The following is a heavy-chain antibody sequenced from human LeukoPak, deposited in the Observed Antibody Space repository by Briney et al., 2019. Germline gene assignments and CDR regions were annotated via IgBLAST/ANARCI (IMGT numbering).Heavy chain of an antibody. D-gene: IGHD2-2*01. CDR2: IRSKANSYAT. CDR3: TRRIAGDCSSTSCYL. J-gene: IGHJ4*02. V-gene: IGHV3-73*01. CDR1: GFTFSGSA. Sequence: PGGSLRLSCAASGFTFSGSAMHWVRQASGKGLEWVGRIRSKANSYATAYAASVKGRFTISRDDSMNTAYLQMNSLKTEDTAVYYCTRRIAGDCSSTSCYLWGQGTLVTVSS.